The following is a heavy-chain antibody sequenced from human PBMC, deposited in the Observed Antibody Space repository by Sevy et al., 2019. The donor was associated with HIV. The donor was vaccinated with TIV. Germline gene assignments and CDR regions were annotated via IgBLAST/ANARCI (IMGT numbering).Heavy chain of an antibody. Sequence: GGSLRLSCAASGFTFSTYAMSWVRQAPGKGLEWLSTISAYGTNTYYADSVKGRFTISRDNSMNTLYLQVNSLRAEDTAVYYCATAPLVLVADPANWGQGTLVTVSS. J-gene: IGHJ4*02. CDR3: ATAPLVLVADPAN. V-gene: IGHV3-23*01. CDR1: GFTFSTYA. D-gene: IGHD3-3*01. CDR2: ISAYGTNT.